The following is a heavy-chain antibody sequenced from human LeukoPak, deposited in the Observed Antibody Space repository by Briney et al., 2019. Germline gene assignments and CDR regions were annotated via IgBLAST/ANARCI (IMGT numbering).Heavy chain of an antibody. J-gene: IGHJ5*02. V-gene: IGHV3-23*01. CDR2: ISASGGST. CDR3: AKSPVATIRFFDP. CDR1: GFTFSSYA. D-gene: IGHD5-12*01. Sequence: GGSLRLSCAASGFTFSSYAMSWVRQAPGKGLEWVSAISASGGSTYYADSVKGRFTISRDNPQNTLYLQMNSLRAEDTAVYYCAKSPVATIRFFDPWGQGTLVTVSS.